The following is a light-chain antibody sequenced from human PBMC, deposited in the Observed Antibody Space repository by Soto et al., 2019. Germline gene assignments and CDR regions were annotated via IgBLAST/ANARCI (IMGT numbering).Light chain of an antibody. Sequence: EIVMTQSPATLSVSPGERATLSCRASQSVSSNLAWYQQKPGQAPRLLIYGASTRATGIPARFSGSGSGTEFTLTISSLQSDDIAVYYCQQYNNWPRTFGQGTKV. V-gene: IGKV3-15*01. CDR1: QSVSSN. CDR2: GAS. CDR3: QQYNNWPRT. J-gene: IGKJ1*01.